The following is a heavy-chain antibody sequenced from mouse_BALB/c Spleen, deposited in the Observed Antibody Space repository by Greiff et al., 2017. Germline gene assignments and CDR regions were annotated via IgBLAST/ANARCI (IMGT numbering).Heavy chain of an antibody. V-gene: IGHV5-17*02. J-gene: IGHJ2*01. Sequence: DVMLVESGGGLVQPGGSRKLSCAASGFTFSSFGMHWVRQAPEKGLEWVAYISSGSSTIYYADTVKGRFTISRDNPKNTLFLQMTSLRSEDTAMYYCARGGEDYFDYWGQGTTLTVSS. CDR2: ISSGSSTI. CDR3: ARGGEDYFDY. CDR1: GFTFSSFG.